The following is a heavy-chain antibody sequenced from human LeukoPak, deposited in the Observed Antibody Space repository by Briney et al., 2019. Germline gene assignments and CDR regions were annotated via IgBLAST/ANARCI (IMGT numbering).Heavy chain of an antibody. V-gene: IGHV4-4*02. D-gene: IGHD2-15*01. CDR2: IYYSGST. CDR3: ARDYCSGGSCYFGEH. J-gene: IGHJ4*02. Sequence: SETLSLTCAVSGGSISSSNWWSWVRQPPGKGLEWIGSIYYSGSTYYNPSLKSRVTISVDTSKNQFSLKLSSVTAADTAVYYCARDYCSGGSCYFGEHWGQGTLVTVSS. CDR1: GGSISSSNW.